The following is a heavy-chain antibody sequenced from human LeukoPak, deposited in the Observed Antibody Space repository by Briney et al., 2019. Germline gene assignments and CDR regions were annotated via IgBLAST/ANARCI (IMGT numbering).Heavy chain of an antibody. CDR3: ARVSGWYGFDN. CDR2: ISSNGRIT. CDR1: GFTFGTYA. D-gene: IGHD6-19*01. Sequence: GGSLRLSCAASGFTFGTYAMHWVRQAPGKGLEYVSAISSNGRITYYADSVKGRFTISRDNSKNILYLQMGSLRTEDTAVYYCARVSGWYGFDNWGQGTLVTVSS. V-gene: IGHV3-64*02. J-gene: IGHJ4*02.